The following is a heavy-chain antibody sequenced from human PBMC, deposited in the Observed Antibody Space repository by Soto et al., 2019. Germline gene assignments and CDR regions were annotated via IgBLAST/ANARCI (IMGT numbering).Heavy chain of an antibody. CDR3: ARIAVTGYYFEY. D-gene: IGHD6-19*01. J-gene: IGHJ4*02. CDR1: GGSISNYY. CDR2: IYYSGST. Sequence: QVQLQESGPGLVKPSETLSLTCTVSGGSISNYYWSWIRQPPGKGLEWIGHIYYSGSTNYNPSLKSRVTVSVDTSKNQFSLNLSSVTAADMAVYYCARIAVTGYYFEYWGQGTLVTVSS. V-gene: IGHV4-59*01.